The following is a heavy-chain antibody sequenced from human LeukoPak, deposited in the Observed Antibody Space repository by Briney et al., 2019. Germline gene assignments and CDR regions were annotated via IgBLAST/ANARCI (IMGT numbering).Heavy chain of an antibody. D-gene: IGHD3-3*01. CDR3: ARQTVPYYDFCSGYLS. V-gene: IGHV4-39*01. Sequence: SETLSLTCTVSGGSISSSSYYWGWIRQPPGKGLEWIGSIYYSGSTYYNPSLKSRVTISVDTSKNQFSLKLSSVTAADTAVYYCARQTVPYYDFCSGYLSWGQGTLVTVSS. CDR1: GGSISSSSYY. CDR2: IYYSGST. J-gene: IGHJ1*01.